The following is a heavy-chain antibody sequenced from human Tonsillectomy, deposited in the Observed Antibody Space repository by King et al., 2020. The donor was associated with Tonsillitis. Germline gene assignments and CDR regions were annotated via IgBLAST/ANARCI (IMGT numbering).Heavy chain of an antibody. CDR3: ARERIAAAADDAFDI. CDR2: ISSSGSTI. V-gene: IGHV3-48*03. Sequence: QLVQSGGGLVQPGGSLRLSCAASGFTFSSYEMNWVRQAPGKGLEWVSYISSSGSTIYYADSVKGRFTISRDNAKNSLYLQMNSPRAEDTAVYYCARERIAAAADDAFDIWGQGTMVTVSS. D-gene: IGHD6-13*01. J-gene: IGHJ3*02. CDR1: GFTFSSYE.